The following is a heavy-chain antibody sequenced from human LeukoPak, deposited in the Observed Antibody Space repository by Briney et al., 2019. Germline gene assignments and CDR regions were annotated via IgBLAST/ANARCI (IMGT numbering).Heavy chain of an antibody. CDR1: GGTFSSYD. V-gene: IGHV1-69*01. CDR2: IIPIFGTA. Sequence: SVKLFCKASGGTFSSYDISWVRQAPGQGLEWMGGIIPIFGTANYAQKFQGRVTITADESTSTAYMELSSLRSEDTAVYYCARDIAAQPNQRRYYYYGMDVWGQGTTVTVSS. J-gene: IGHJ6*02. CDR3: ARDIAAQPNQRRYYYYGMDV. D-gene: IGHD6-13*01.